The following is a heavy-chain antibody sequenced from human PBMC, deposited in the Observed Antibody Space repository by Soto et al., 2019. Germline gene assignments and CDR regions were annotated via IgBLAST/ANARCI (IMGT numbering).Heavy chain of an antibody. J-gene: IGHJ5*02. CDR3: ERGPTVCMCGGDCYRP. CDR1: GVTVISYA. Sequence: QVQLVQSGAEVKKPWSSVKVSCKASGVTVISYAISWVRQAPGQGRAWMGGIIPIFGTANYAQKFQGRVTITADTSTSTVYMALSGLRWEDTAVSYCERGPTVCMCGGDCYRPWGQGTLVTVSS. CDR2: IIPIFGTA. D-gene: IGHD2-21*02. V-gene: IGHV1-69*06.